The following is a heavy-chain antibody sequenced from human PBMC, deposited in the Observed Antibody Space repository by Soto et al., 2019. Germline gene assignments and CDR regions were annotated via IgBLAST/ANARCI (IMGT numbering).Heavy chain of an antibody. CDR2: IYYSGST. J-gene: IGHJ4*02. CDR1: GGSIRSGSHY. CDR3: AREGGDGIDY. D-gene: IGHD3-16*01. V-gene: IGHV4-31*03. Sequence: PSETLSLTCTVSGGSIRSGSHYWSWIRQHPGKGLEWIGYIYYSGSTYYNPSLKSRITISISTSKNQFSLTLTSVTAADTAVYYCAREGGDGIDYWGQGTLVTVSS.